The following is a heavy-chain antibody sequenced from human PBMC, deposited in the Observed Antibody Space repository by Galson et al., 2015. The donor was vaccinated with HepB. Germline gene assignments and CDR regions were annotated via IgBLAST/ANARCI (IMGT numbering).Heavy chain of an antibody. CDR3: AAGGFRELSFDP. Sequence: PALVKPTQTLTLTCTFSGFPLSTSGVGVGWIRQPPGKALEWLALIYWDDDKRYSPSLKSRLTITKDTSKNQVVLTMTNMDPVDTATYYCAAGGFRELSFDPWGQGTLVTVSS. D-gene: IGHD3-10*01. CDR1: GFPLSTSGVG. CDR2: IYWDDDK. J-gene: IGHJ5*02. V-gene: IGHV2-5*02.